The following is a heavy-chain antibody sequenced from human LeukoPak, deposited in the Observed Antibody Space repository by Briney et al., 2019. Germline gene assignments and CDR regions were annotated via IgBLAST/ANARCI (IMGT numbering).Heavy chain of an antibody. CDR3: ARVESTGWWHYFDY. D-gene: IGHD6-19*01. V-gene: IGHV4-31*03. CDR2: IYYSGST. Sequence: SETLSLTCTVSGGSISSGGYYWSWIRQHPGKGLEWIGYIYYSGSTYYNPSLKSRVTISVDTSKNQFSLKLSSVTAADTAVYYCARVESTGWWHYFDYWGQGTLVTVSS. J-gene: IGHJ4*02. CDR1: GGSISSGGYY.